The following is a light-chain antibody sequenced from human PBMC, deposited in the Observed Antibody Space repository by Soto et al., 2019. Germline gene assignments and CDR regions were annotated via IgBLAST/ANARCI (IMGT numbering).Light chain of an antibody. CDR2: DVS. CDR3: SSYTSSSILVV. CDR1: SSDVGGYNY. Sequence: QSALIQPASVSGSPGQSITISCTGTSSDVGGYNYVSWYQQHPGKAPKLMIYDVSNRPSGVSNRFSGSKSGNTASLTISGLQAEDEADYYCSSYTSSSILVVFGGGTKLTVL. V-gene: IGLV2-14*01. J-gene: IGLJ2*01.